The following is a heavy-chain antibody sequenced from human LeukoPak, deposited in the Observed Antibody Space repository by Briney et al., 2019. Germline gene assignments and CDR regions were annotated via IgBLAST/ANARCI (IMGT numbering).Heavy chain of an antibody. J-gene: IGHJ4*02. V-gene: IGHV3-23*01. CDR1: GFTFSSFA. CDR3: AKRDF. Sequence: GGSLRLSCAASGFTFSSFAMNWVRQAPGKGLEWVSSISGSGGTTYYAGSVKGRFTISRDNSKNTLFLQMNSLRADDAAIYYCAKRDFWGQGTLVTVSS. CDR2: ISGSGGTT.